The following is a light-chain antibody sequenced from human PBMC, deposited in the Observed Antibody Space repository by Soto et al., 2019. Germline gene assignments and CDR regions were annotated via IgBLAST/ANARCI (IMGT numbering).Light chain of an antibody. CDR3: QQYNSYPYT. CDR1: QSISSW. J-gene: IGKJ2*01. Sequence: DIQMTQSPSTLSASVGDRVTITCRASQSISSWLAWYQQKPGKAPKLLIYDASSLESVVPSRFSGSGSGTEFTLAISSLQPDDFATYYCQQYNSYPYTFGQGTQLEIQ. CDR2: DAS. V-gene: IGKV1-5*01.